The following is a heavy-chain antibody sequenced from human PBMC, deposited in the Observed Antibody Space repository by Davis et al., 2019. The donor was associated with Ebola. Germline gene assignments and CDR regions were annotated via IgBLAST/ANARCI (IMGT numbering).Heavy chain of an antibody. CDR3: ARDVGRWFYGMDV. CDR1: GFTFSSYW. Sequence: GESLKISCAASGFTFSSYWMSWVRQAPGKGLEWVANIKQDGSEKYYVDSVKGRFTISRDNAKNSLYLQMNSLRAENTAVYYCARDVGRWFYGMDVWGQGTTVTVSS. J-gene: IGHJ6*02. D-gene: IGHD4-23*01. CDR2: IKQDGSEK. V-gene: IGHV3-7*01.